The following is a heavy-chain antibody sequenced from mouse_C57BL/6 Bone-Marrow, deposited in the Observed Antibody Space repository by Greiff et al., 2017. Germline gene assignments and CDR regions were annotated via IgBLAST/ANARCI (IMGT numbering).Heavy chain of an antibody. CDR1: GFTFSSYA. V-gene: IGHV5-9-1*02. CDR3: TREGSYYPAWFAY. CDR2: ISSGGDYI. D-gene: IGHD2-1*01. Sequence: EVKVEESGEGLVQPGGSLKLSCAASGFTFSSYAMSWVRQTPEKRLEWVAYISSGGDYIYYADTVKGRFTISRDNARNALYLQMSSLKSEDTAMYYCTREGSYYPAWFAYWGQGTLVTVSA. J-gene: IGHJ3*01.